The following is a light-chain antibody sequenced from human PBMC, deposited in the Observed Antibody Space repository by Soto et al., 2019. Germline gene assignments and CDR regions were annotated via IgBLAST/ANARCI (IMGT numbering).Light chain of an antibody. V-gene: IGKV3-11*01. J-gene: IGKJ5*01. CDR3: QQRSNWIT. CDR2: DAS. CDR1: QSVSSY. Sequence: EIVLTQSPATLSLSPGERATLSCRASQSVSSYLAWYQQKPGQAPMLLIYDASNRATGIPARFSGSGSGTDFTLNISSLEPEDFAVYYCQQRSNWITFGQGKRLEIK.